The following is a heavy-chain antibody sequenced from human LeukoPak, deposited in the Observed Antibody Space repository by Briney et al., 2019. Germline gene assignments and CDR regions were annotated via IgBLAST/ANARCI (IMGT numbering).Heavy chain of an antibody. V-gene: IGHV4-34*01. Sequence: PSETLSLTCAVYGGSFSGYYWSWIRQPPGKGLEWIGEINHSGSTNYNPSLKSRVTISVDTSKKQFSLKLSSMTAADTAVYYCALCAEGAFDIWGQGTMVTVSS. J-gene: IGHJ3*02. CDR3: ALCAEGAFDI. CDR2: INHSGST. CDR1: GGSFSGYY. D-gene: IGHD3-16*01.